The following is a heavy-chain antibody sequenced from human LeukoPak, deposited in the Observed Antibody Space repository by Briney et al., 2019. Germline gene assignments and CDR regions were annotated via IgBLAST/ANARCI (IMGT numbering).Heavy chain of an antibody. J-gene: IGHJ3*02. CDR2: ISSSSSYI. V-gene: IGHV3-21*01. CDR3: AFSGSFDAFDI. Sequence: GGSLRLSCAASGFTFSSYSMNWVRQAPGKGLEWVSSISSSSSYIYYADSVKGRFTISRDNAKNSLYLQMNSLRAEDTAVYYCAFSGSFDAFDIWGQGTMVTVSS. CDR1: GFTFSSYS.